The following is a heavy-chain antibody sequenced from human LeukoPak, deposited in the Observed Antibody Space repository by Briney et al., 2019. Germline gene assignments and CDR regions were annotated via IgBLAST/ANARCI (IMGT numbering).Heavy chain of an antibody. J-gene: IGHJ4*02. CDR2: SNTNTGNP. CDR1: GYTFSSYT. V-gene: IGHV7-4-1*02. CDR3: GRDPRLGIRGYTYGYIEY. Sequence: ASVKVSCKTSGYTFSSYTISWVRQAPGLGLQWMGWSNTNTGNPTYAQGFTGRYVFSLDTSVSTAYLQISGLTADDTAVYFCGRDPRLGIRGYTYGYIEYWGQGTLVTVSS. D-gene: IGHD5-18*01.